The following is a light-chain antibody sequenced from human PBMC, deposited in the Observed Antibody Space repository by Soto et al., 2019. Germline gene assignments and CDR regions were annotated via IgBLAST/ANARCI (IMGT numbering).Light chain of an antibody. CDR2: DAS. V-gene: IGKV1-5*01. J-gene: IGKJ2*01. Sequence: DIQMTQSPSTLSASVGDRVTITCRASQSIHRWLAWYQQKPGKAPKLLIYDASSLQSGVPSRFSGSGSGTGFTLTILRLQPYYFGSYYCQRYNYYSSTFGQGNKLEIK. CDR1: QSIHRW. CDR3: QRYNYYSST.